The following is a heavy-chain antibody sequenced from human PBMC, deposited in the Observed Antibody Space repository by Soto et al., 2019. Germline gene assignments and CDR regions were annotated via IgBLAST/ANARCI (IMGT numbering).Heavy chain of an antibody. CDR3: ARPPRYCSRGSCHRRHAFDI. CDR2: INHSRST. CDR1: GGSFSGYY. V-gene: IGHV4-34*01. J-gene: IGHJ3*02. Sequence: QVQLQQWGAGLLKPSETLSLTCAVYGGSFSGYYWSWIRQPPGKGLEWIGEINHSRSTNYNPSLKSRVTISVDTSKNQFSLKLSSVTAAETAVYYCARPPRYCSRGSCHRRHAFDIWGQGTMVTVSS. D-gene: IGHD2-15*01.